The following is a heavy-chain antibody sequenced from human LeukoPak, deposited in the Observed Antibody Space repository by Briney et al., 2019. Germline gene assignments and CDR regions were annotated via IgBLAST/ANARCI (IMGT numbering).Heavy chain of an antibody. Sequence: SETLSLTCTVSGYPIISDYYWSWIRQPAGKGLEWIGRIYTSGSTNYNPSLKSRVTMSVDTSKNQFSLKLSSVTAADTAVYYCAREIVVDNWFDPWGQGTLVTVSS. D-gene: IGHD3-22*01. V-gene: IGHV4-4*07. CDR3: AREIVVDNWFDP. CDR2: IYTSGST. CDR1: GYPIISDYY. J-gene: IGHJ5*02.